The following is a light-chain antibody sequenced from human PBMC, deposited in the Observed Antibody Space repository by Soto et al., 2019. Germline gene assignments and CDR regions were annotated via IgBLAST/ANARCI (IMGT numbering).Light chain of an antibody. Sequence: QSVLTQPASVSGSPGQSITISCTGTSSDFVCYIYVSWYQQHPGKAPKLMIYYVSNRPSGVSNRFSGSKSGNTASLTISGLQAEDEADYYCSSYTSSSTFFGTGTKVT. CDR1: SSDFVCYIY. J-gene: IGLJ1*01. CDR2: YVS. CDR3: SSYTSSSTF. V-gene: IGLV2-14*01.